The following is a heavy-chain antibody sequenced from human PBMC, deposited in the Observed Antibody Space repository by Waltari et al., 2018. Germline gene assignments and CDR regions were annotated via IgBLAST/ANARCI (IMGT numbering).Heavy chain of an antibody. CDR3: ARDLMRVAGTL. V-gene: IGHV3-7*04. Sequence: QLVESGGGLVQPGGCQRLSCRASGFSFSSSWMTWVRQAPGKGLEWVANIKRDASEKSYVGSVEGRFTISRDNAENSLYLQMNSLRVEDTAVYYCARDLMRVAGTLWGQGTLVTVSS. J-gene: IGHJ4*02. D-gene: IGHD6-13*01. CDR1: GFSFSSSW. CDR2: IKRDASEK.